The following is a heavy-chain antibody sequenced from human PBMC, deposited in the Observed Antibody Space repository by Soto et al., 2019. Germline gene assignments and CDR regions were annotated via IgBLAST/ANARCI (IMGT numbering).Heavy chain of an antibody. CDR1: GFTFSSYS. V-gene: IGHV3-21*04. Sequence: GGSLRLSCAASGFTFSSYSMNWVRQAPGKGLEWVSSISSSSSYIYYADSVKGRFTISRDNAKNSLYLQMNSLRAEDTAVYYCANGLGYCSSTSCYGYYYYYMYVWGKGTTVTVSS. CDR2: ISSSSSYI. CDR3: ANGLGYCSSTSCYGYYYYYMYV. J-gene: IGHJ6*03. D-gene: IGHD2-2*01.